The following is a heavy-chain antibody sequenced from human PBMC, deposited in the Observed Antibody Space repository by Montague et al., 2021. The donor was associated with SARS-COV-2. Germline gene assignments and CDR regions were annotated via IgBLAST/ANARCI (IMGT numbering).Heavy chain of an antibody. V-gene: IGHV3-23*05. CDR3: VKDSVHY. CDR1: GFTFSVYT. D-gene: IGHD3-10*01. CDR2: IDPSGGRT. J-gene: IGHJ4*02. Sequence: SRRLSCAVSGFTFSVYTMSWVRQAPGKGLEWVAGIDPSGGRTYYSESVKGRFTIFRDNSKNTLYLQMNSLRSEDAAIYYCVKDSVHYWGQGTLVTVSS.